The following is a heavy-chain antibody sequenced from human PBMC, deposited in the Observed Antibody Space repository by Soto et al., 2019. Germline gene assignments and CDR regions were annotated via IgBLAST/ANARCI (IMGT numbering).Heavy chain of an antibody. CDR3: ARSPRTANWFDP. CDR2: IYYSGST. D-gene: IGHD6-25*01. J-gene: IGHJ5*02. Sequence: SETLSLTCTVSGGSISSYYWSWMRQPPGKGLEWIGYIYYSGSTNYNPSLKSRVTISVDTSKNQFSLKLSSVTAADTAVYYCARSPRTANWFDPWGQGTLVTSPQ. CDR1: GGSISSYY. V-gene: IGHV4-59*01.